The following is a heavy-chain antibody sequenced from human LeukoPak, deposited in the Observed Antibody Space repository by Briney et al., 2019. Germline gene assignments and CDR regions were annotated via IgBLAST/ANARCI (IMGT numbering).Heavy chain of an antibody. V-gene: IGHV4-31*03. J-gene: IGHJ4*02. D-gene: IGHD5-18*01. CDR2: ISYSGFT. CDR3: ARVVGFSYGQLDF. CDR1: GGSINTGGYY. Sequence: PSETLSLTCTVSGGSINTGGYYWSWIRQHPGKGLEWIGYISYSGFTYYNPSLESRVTISIGTSKYQFFLKLSSVTAADTAVYYCARVVGFSYGQLDFWGQGTLVTVSS.